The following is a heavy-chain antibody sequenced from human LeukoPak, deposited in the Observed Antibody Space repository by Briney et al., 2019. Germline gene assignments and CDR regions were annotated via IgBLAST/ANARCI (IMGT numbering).Heavy chain of an antibody. CDR2: IGPHSSAT. CDR3: AREGNDLLSKDFDY. CDR1: GFTFTDYY. D-gene: IGHD2/OR15-2a*01. J-gene: IGHJ4*02. V-gene: IGHV1-2*02. Sequence: ASVKVSCKSSGFTFTDYYIHWVRQAPGQGLEWMGYIGPHSSATSSPQGFQGRVTMTRDTSMSTAYMEPTRLTSDDPAVYYCAREGNDLLSKDFDYWGQGTLVTVSS.